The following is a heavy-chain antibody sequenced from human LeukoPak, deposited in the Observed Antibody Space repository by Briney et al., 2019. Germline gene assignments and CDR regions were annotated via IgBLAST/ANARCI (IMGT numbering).Heavy chain of an antibody. Sequence: ASVKVSCKASGYTFTSYGISWVRQAPGQGLEWMGWISAYNGNTNYAQKLQGRVTMTTDTSTSTAYMGLRSLRSDDTAVYYCAREEYDYVWGSYRPLDYWGQGTLVTVSS. CDR1: GYTFTSYG. CDR2: ISAYNGNT. D-gene: IGHD3-16*02. CDR3: AREEYDYVWGSYRPLDY. J-gene: IGHJ4*02. V-gene: IGHV1-18*01.